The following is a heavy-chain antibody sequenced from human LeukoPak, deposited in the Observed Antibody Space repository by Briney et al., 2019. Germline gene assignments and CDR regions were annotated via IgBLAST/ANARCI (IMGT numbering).Heavy chain of an antibody. CDR2: IKRDGSKI. V-gene: IGHV3-7*05. Sequence: GGSLRLSCAASGFTFRTYWMSWVRQAPGKGLEWVANIKRDGSKIYYVDSVKGRFTISRDNDKNSLYLQMNSLRAEDTAVYYCTRDSQGSGIYSVDYWGQGTLVTVSS. J-gene: IGHJ4*02. D-gene: IGHD3-10*01. CDR1: GFTFRTYW. CDR3: TRDSQGSGIYSVDY.